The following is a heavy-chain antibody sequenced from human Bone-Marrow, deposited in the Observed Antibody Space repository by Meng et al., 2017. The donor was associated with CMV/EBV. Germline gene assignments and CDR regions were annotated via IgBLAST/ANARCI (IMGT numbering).Heavy chain of an antibody. CDR3: ARDVVVVPPAIKFRGYYGMDV. CDR2: INPSGGST. V-gene: IGHV1-46*01. D-gene: IGHD2-2*02. J-gene: IGHJ6*02. CDR1: GYTFTSYY. Sequence: ASVKVSCKASGYTFTSYYMHWVRQAPGQGLEWMGIINPSGGSTSYAQKFQGRVTMTRDTSTSTVYMELSSLRSEDTDLYYCARDVVVVPPAIKFRGYYGMDVWGQGTTVTVSS.